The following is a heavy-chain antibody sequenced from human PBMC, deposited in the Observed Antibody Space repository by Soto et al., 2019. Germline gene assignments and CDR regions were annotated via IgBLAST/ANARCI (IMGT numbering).Heavy chain of an antibody. V-gene: IGHV4-34*01. CDR1: GGSFSGYY. J-gene: IGHJ5*02. Sequence: PSETLSLTCVVYGGSFSGYYWSWIRQSPGKGLEWIGGINHRGRTNYNPSLESRVTISVDTSKNQFSLKLPSVTAADTAMYYCARDGFCTSTTCRVGNWFDPWGQGTLVTVSP. CDR3: ARDGFCTSTTCRVGNWFDP. CDR2: INHRGRT. D-gene: IGHD2-2*01.